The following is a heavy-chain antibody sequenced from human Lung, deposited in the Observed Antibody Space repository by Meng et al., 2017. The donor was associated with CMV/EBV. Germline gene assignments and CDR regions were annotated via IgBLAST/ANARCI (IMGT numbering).Heavy chain of an antibody. Sequence: ASXXVSCKASGYTFTSYDINWVRQATGQGLEWMGWMNPNSGNTGYAQKFQGRVTITRNTSISTAYMELNSLRSEDTAVYYCARGQGTGWFDPWGQGTLVTVSS. V-gene: IGHV1-8*03. J-gene: IGHJ5*02. CDR1: GYTFTSYD. CDR3: ARGQGTGWFDP. CDR2: MNPNSGNT. D-gene: IGHD3-10*01.